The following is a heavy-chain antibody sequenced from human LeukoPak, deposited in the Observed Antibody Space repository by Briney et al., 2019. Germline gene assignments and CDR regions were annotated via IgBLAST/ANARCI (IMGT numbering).Heavy chain of an antibody. Sequence: SETLSLTCTVSGGSISSYYWSWIRQPPGKGLEWIGYIYYSGSTNYNPSLKSRATISVDTSKNQFSLKLSSVTAADTAVYYCARDKKLDAFDIWGQGTMVTVSS. CDR3: ARDKKLDAFDI. J-gene: IGHJ3*02. CDR2: IYYSGST. CDR1: GGSISSYY. V-gene: IGHV4-59*01.